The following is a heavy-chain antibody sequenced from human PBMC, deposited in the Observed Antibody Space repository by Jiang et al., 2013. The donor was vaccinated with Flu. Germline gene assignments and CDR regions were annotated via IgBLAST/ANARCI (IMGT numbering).Heavy chain of an antibody. Sequence: KPTQTLTLTCTFSGFSLSTTEVRVSWFRQPPGKALEWLARIDWGDEKLYSTALRTRLTISKDTSKNQVVLTMTNMDPVDTATYYCARSARTTGTSGAFDYWGQGTVVTVSS. J-gene: IGHJ4*02. CDR2: IDWGDEK. CDR3: ARSARTTGTSGAFDY. D-gene: IGHD4-17*01. V-gene: IGHV2-70*04. CDR1: GFSLSTTEVR.